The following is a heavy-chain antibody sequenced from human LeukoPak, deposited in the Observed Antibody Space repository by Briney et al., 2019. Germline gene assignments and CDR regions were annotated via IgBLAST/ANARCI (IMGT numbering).Heavy chain of an antibody. J-gene: IGHJ6*02. D-gene: IGHD3-3*01. V-gene: IGHV4-31*11. CDR1: GGSFSGYY. CDR3: ARATGVVTVYYYGMDV. Sequence: SETLSLTCAVYGGSFSGYYWSWIRQHPGKGLEWIGYIYYSGSTYYNPSLKSRVTISVDTSKNQFSLKLSSVTAADTAVYYCARATGVVTVYYYGMDVWGQGTTVTVSS. CDR2: IYYSGST.